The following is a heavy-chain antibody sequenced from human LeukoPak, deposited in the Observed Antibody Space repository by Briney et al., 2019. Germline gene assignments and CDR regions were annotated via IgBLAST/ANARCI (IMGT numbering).Heavy chain of an antibody. Sequence: GGSLRLSCAASGFSISGYWMTWVRQAPGKWLEWVANINYDGSENYYLDPVKGRFTISRDTAKHSLYLQMNRLRAEDASVYHGARLLAYGSGGEAFDYWGQGALVTVSS. CDR1: GFSISGYW. D-gene: IGHD3-10*01. J-gene: IGHJ4*02. V-gene: IGHV3-7*01. CDR3: ARLLAYGSGGEAFDY. CDR2: INYDGSEN.